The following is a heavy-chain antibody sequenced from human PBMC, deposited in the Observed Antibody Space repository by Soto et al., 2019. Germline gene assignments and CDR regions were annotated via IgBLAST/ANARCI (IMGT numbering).Heavy chain of an antibody. D-gene: IGHD1-1*01. CDR3: ARRVERWFDP. J-gene: IGHJ5*02. V-gene: IGHV5-51*01. Sequence: GESLKISCKGSGYSFAGYWITWVRQMPGKGLEWMGNIYPGDSDTRYSPSFQGQVTISADKSISTAYLQWSSLKASDTAMYYCARRVERWFDPWGQGTLVTVSS. CDR1: GYSFAGYW. CDR2: IYPGDSDT.